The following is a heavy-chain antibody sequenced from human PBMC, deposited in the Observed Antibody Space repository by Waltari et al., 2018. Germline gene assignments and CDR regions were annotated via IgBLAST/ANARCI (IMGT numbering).Heavy chain of an antibody. CDR1: GGSISTNNYY. CDR2: IYYTGSA. V-gene: IGHV4-39*01. D-gene: IGHD3-3*01. CDR3: ARLPRYDFWT. J-gene: IGHJ5*02. Sequence: QLQLQESGPGLVKPSETLSLTCTVSGGSISTNNYYWGWFRQPPGKGLEWIANIYYTGSASYNPSLKSRVTVSVDTSKSQFSLKPSSVTAADTAVYYCARLPRYDFWTWGQGTLVTVSS.